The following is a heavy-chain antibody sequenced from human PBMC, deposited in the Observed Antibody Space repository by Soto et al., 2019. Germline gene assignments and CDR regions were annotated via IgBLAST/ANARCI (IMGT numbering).Heavy chain of an antibody. CDR1: GFTFSTYW. CDR3: ARDTYYYDSSQYYFDY. J-gene: IGHJ4*02. V-gene: IGHV3-7*01. CDR2: IKQDGSEK. D-gene: IGHD3-22*01. Sequence: GGSLRLSCAASGFTFSTYWMSWVRHAPGKGLEWVANIKQDGSEKYYVDSVKGRFTTSRDNAKTSLYLQMNSLRAEDTAVYYCARDTYYYDSSQYYFDYWGQGTLVTVS.